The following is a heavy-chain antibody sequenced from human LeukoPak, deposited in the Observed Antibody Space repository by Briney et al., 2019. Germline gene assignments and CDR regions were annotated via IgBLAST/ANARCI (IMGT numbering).Heavy chain of an antibody. J-gene: IGHJ6*02. V-gene: IGHV3-66*01. CDR2: IYSGGST. Sequence: PGGSLRLSCAPSGFTVSSNYMSWVRQAPGKGLEWVSVIYSGGSTYYADSVKGRFTISRDNSKNTLYLQMNSLRAEDTAVYYCARDGYSSSSGSNYSYYGMDVWGQGTTVTVSS. D-gene: IGHD6-6*01. CDR1: GFTVSSNY. CDR3: ARDGYSSSSGSNYSYYGMDV.